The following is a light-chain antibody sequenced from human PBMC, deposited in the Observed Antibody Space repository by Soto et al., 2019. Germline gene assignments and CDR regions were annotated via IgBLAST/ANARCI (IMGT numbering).Light chain of an antibody. J-gene: IGLJ1*01. V-gene: IGLV3-21*02. Sequence: SYELTQLPSVSVAPGQTARITCGGSDIGSKSVHWYQQKPGQAPVLVVYDDSDRPSGIPERFSGSNSGNTATLTISRIEAGDEADYYCQVWDTSSDHRGVFGTGTKLTVL. CDR3: QVWDTSSDHRGV. CDR1: DIGSKS. CDR2: DDS.